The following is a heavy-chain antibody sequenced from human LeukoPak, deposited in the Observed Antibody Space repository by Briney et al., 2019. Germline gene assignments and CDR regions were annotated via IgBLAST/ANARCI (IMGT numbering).Heavy chain of an antibody. D-gene: IGHD3-22*01. V-gene: IGHV1-69*13. CDR3: PRQQRGSSGYYVLVV. J-gene: IGHJ4*02. CDR1: GGTFSSYA. Sequence: ASVKVSCKASGGTFSSYAISWVRQAPGQGLECMGGIIPIFGTANYAQKFQGRFTITADESTATAYMELSSLRSEDTAVYYCPRQQRGSSGYYVLVVWGQGTLVTVPS. CDR2: IIPIFGTA.